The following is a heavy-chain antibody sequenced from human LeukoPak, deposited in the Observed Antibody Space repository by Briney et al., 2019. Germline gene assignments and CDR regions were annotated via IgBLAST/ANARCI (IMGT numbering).Heavy chain of an antibody. D-gene: IGHD1-26*01. CDR1: GYIFTDYH. V-gene: IGHV1-2*02. Sequence: GASVKFSCKASGYIFTDYHMHWVRQTPGQGLEWVGWINPNSGDTNYPQKFQGRVTMTRDTSISTAYMELSRLRSDDTAVYYCATGAYTYYTEYWGQGTVVAVSS. CDR2: INPNSGDT. J-gene: IGHJ4*02. CDR3: ATGAYTYYTEY.